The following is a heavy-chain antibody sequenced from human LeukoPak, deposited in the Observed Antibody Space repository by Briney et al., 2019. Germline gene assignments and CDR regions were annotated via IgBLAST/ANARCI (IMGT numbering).Heavy chain of an antibody. J-gene: IGHJ6*03. V-gene: IGHV3-23*01. CDR3: AKQRSRHYYYYYCMDV. Sequence: PGGSLRLSCAASGFTFSSYAMSWVRQAPGQGQEWVSAISGSGGSTYYADSVKGRFTISRDNSKNTLYLQMNSLRAEDTAVSYCAKQRSRHYYYYYCMDVWGKGTTVTVSS. D-gene: IGHD2-15*01. CDR1: GFTFSSYA. CDR2: ISGSGGST.